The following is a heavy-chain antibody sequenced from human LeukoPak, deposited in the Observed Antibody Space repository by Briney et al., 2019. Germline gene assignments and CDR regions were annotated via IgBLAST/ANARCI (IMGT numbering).Heavy chain of an antibody. V-gene: IGHV3-30*02. CDR3: VNGFYYLKC. D-gene: IGHD6-25*01. CDR2: IRNDGSNT. Sequence: GGALRPSCAASGIPFTTSDMHWGRQDPDKGLERVAFIRNDGSNTYYAASVKGRFTISRDTAKNTLYLQMNRHRTADTAVYYCVNGFYYLKCWGQGTLVTVSS. CDR1: GIPFTTSD. J-gene: IGHJ4*02.